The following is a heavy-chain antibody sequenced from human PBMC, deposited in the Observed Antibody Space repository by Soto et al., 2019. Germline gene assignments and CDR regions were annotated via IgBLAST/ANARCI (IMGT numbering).Heavy chain of an antibody. V-gene: IGHV4-31*03. CDR1: GGSISSGGYY. CDR3: ARDRGIAARLEPYYGMDV. J-gene: IGHJ6*02. Sequence: SETLSLTCTVSGGSISSGGYYWTWIRQHPGMGLEWIGYIYYSGSTYYNPSLKSRVTISVDTSKNQFSLKLSSVTAADTAVYYCARDRGIAARLEPYYGMDVWGQGTTVT. CDR2: IYYSGST. D-gene: IGHD6-6*01.